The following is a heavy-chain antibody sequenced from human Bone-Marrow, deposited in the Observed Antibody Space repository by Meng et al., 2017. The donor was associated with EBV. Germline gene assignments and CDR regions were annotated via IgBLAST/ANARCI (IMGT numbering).Heavy chain of an antibody. CDR1: GYTLTELS. J-gene: IGHJ4*02. CDR3: ATGTYYDILTGYYLDY. V-gene: IGHV1-24*01. D-gene: IGHD3-9*01. Sequence: HVQLVQSGAEVENPGASVKVSCKVSGYTLTELSMHWVRQAPGKGLEWMGGFDPEDGETIYAQKFQGRVTMTEDTSTDTAYMELSSLRSEDTAVYYCATGTYYDILTGYYLDYWGQGTLVTVSS. CDR2: FDPEDGET.